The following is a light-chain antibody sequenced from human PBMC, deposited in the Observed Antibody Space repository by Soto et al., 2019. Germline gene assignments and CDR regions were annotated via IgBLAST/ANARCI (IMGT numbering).Light chain of an antibody. J-gene: IGKJ1*01. CDR2: WAS. CDR1: QSVLYSSNNKNY. V-gene: IGKV4-1*01. Sequence: DSVMTQSRDSLAASMVETAKISCKSSQSVLYSSNNKNYLAWYQQKPGQPPKLLIYWASTRESGVPDRFSGSGSGTDFTLTISSLQAEDVAVYYCQQYLHTPRTFGQGTEVDI. CDR3: QQYLHTPRT.